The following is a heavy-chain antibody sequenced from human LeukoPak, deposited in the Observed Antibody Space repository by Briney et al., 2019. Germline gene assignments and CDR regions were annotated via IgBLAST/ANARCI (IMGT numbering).Heavy chain of an antibody. CDR2: INPNSGGT. V-gene: IGHV1-2*02. Sequence: ASVKVSCKASGYTFTGYYMHWVRQAPGQGLEWMGWINPNSGGTNYAQKFQGRVTMTRDTSFSTAYMELSRLRSDDTAVYYCARDNDFWSGYQASYGMDVWGQGTTVTVSS. D-gene: IGHD3-3*01. CDR1: GYTFTGYY. J-gene: IGHJ6*02. CDR3: ARDNDFWSGYQASYGMDV.